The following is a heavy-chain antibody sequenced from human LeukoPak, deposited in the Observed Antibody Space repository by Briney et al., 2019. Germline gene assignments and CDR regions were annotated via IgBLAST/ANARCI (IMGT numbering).Heavy chain of an antibody. J-gene: IGHJ4*02. D-gene: IGHD2-15*01. V-gene: IGHV3-23*01. CDR2: ISGSGTDT. CDR1: GFTFSSYA. Sequence: GGSLRLSCGGSGFTFSSYAMSWVRQAPGKGLEWVSAISGSGTDTFYANSVKGRFTISRDNPKNTLYLQMNSLRAEDTAVYYCAKGGGSSCYSPPDYWGQRTLVTVSS. CDR3: AKGGGSSCYSPPDY.